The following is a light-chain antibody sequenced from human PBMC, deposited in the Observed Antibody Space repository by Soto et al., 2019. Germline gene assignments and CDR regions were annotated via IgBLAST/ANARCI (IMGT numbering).Light chain of an antibody. J-gene: IGKJ1*01. V-gene: IGKV3-20*01. CDR3: QQSYSSPWT. CDR1: QSIIISY. Sequence: EIVLTQSPGTLSMTPGERATLSCRASQSIIISYLAWYQQKPGQAPRLRIYGASNRATGIPDRFSGGGSGRELALTINRLEREDFAVYYWQQSYSSPWTFGQGTKVEI. CDR2: GAS.